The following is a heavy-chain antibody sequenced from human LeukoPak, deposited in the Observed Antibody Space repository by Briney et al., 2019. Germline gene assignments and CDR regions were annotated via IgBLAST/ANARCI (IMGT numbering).Heavy chain of an antibody. D-gene: IGHD6-13*01. J-gene: IGHJ3*02. CDR2: ISGSGGST. Sequence: GGSLRLSCAASGFTFSSYAMSWVRQAPGKGLEWVSAISGSGGSTYYADSVKGRFTISRDNSKNTLYLQMNSLRAEDTAVYYCAKDHSSSWQGLDAFDIWGQGTMVTVSS. CDR1: GFTFSSYA. V-gene: IGHV3-23*01. CDR3: AKDHSSSWQGLDAFDI.